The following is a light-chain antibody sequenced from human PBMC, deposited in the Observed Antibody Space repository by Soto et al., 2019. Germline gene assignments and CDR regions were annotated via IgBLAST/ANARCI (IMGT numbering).Light chain of an antibody. CDR3: QQSYSTPIT. Sequence: DIQMTQCPSSLSASVGGMVAIASRASQSISSYLNWYQQKPGKAPKLLIYAASSLQSGVPSRFSGSGSGTDFTLTISSLQPEDFATYYCQQSYSTPITFGQGTRLEIK. CDR1: QSISSY. CDR2: AAS. J-gene: IGKJ5*01. V-gene: IGKV1-39*01.